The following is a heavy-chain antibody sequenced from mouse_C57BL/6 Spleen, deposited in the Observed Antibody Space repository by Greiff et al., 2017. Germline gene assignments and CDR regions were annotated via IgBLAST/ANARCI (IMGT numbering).Heavy chain of an antibody. Sequence: QVQLQQSGPELVKPGASVKISCKASGYAFSSSWMNWVKQRPGKGLEWIGRIYPGDGDTNYNGKFKGKATLTADKSSSTAYMQLSSLTSEDSAVYFCARSEYLGGSSYEYAMDYWGQGTSVTVSS. CDR1: GYAFSSSW. J-gene: IGHJ4*01. V-gene: IGHV1-82*01. CDR3: ARSEYLGGSSYEYAMDY. D-gene: IGHD1-1*01. CDR2: IYPGDGDT.